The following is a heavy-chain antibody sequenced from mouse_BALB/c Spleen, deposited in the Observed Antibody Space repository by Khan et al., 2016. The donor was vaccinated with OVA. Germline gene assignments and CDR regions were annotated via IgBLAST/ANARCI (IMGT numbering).Heavy chain of an antibody. D-gene: IGHD2-2*01. V-gene: IGHV1S135*01. J-gene: IGHJ3*01. CDR1: GYSFSSYY. Sequence: LKQSGPELMKPGSSVKISCKASGYSFSSYYIRWVMQSHGKSLEWIGYIDPFSGGTNYNQNLKGKATLTVDRSSSTAYIHLSNLTSEDSAVYFCTRHGYVAWFTYWGQGTLVTVSA. CDR3: TRHGYVAWFTY. CDR2: IDPFSGGT.